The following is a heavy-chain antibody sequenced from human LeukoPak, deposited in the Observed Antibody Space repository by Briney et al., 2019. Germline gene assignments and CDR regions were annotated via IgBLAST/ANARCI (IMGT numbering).Heavy chain of an antibody. CDR1: GGSISSGSYY. V-gene: IGHV4-61*02. CDR2: IYTSGST. Sequence: PSQTLSLTCTVSGGSISSGSYYWSWIRQPARKGLEWIGRIYTSGSTNYNPSFKSRVTISVDTSKNQFSLNLISMTAADTAVYYCARDAIAAARGGYYYYGMDVWGQGTTVTVSS. D-gene: IGHD6-13*01. J-gene: IGHJ6*02. CDR3: ARDAIAAARGGYYYYGMDV.